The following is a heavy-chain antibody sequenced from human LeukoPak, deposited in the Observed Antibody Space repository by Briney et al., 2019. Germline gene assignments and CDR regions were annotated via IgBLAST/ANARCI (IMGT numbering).Heavy chain of an antibody. CDR3: ANRDGSI. V-gene: IGHV4-39*07. D-gene: IGHD5-24*01. Sequence: SETLSLTCTVSGGSISSSSYYWSWIRQPPGKGLEWIGEINHSGSTNYNPSLKSRVTISVDTSKNQFSLKLSSVTAADTAVYYCANRDGSIWGQGTMVTVSS. CDR1: GGSISSSSYY. J-gene: IGHJ3*02. CDR2: INHSGST.